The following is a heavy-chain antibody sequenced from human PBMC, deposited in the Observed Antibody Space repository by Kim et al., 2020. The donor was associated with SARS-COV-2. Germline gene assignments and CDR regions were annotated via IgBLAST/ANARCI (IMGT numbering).Heavy chain of an antibody. J-gene: IGHJ6*02. V-gene: IGHV6-1*01. CDR1: GDSVSSNSAA. CDR2: TYYRSKWYT. CDR3: ARGVYRNWNARFRLGYYYYGMDV. D-gene: IGHD1-1*01. Sequence: SQTLSLTCAISGDSVSSNSAAWNWIRQSPSRGLEWLGRTYYRSKWYTDYAVSVKSQITINPDTSKNQFSLQLNSVTPEDTAVYYCARGVYRNWNARFRLGYYYYGMDVWGQGTTVTVSS.